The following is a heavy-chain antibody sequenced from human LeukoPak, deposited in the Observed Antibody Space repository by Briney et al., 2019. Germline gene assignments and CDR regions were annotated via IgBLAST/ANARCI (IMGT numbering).Heavy chain of an antibody. CDR1: GYTLTELS. CDR2: FDPEDGET. CDR3: ATDMGAYYYDSSGYWSFAFDI. V-gene: IGHV1-24*01. Sequence: ASVKVSCKVSGYTLTELSMHWVRQAPGKGLEWMGGFDPEDGETIYAQKFQGRVTMTEDTSTDTAYMELSSLRSEDTAVYYCATDMGAYYYDSSGYWSFAFDIWGQGTMVTVSS. D-gene: IGHD3-22*01. J-gene: IGHJ3*02.